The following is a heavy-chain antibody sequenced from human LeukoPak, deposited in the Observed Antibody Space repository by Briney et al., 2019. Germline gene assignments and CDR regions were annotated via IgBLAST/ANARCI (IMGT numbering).Heavy chain of an antibody. CDR1: EFTFSNYA. CDR2: ISGGSGST. D-gene: IGHD1-14*01. CDR3: AKGSGINHYHWIDP. Sequence: GGSLRLSCAASEFTFSNYAMNWVRQAPGKGLEWVSGISGGSGSTYYADSVKGRFTISRDNSKNTLYLQMDSLRAEDTALYYCAKGSGINHYHWIDPWGQGTLVTV. V-gene: IGHV3-23*01. J-gene: IGHJ5*02.